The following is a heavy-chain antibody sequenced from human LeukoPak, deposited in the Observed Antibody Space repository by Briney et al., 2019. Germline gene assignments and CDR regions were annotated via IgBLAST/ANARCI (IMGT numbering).Heavy chain of an antibody. Sequence: SETLSLTCTVSGGSIRSAAYYWSWIRQPPGKGLEWIRYIYYSGSTYYSPSLKSRVTISVDMSTNQFSLRLTSVTAADTAVYFCARVHRDGYSYLYHYFDYWGQGTLVTVSA. J-gene: IGHJ4*02. CDR1: GGSIRSAAYY. CDR3: ARVHRDGYSYLYHYFDY. V-gene: IGHV4-30-4*08. D-gene: IGHD5-24*01. CDR2: IYYSGST.